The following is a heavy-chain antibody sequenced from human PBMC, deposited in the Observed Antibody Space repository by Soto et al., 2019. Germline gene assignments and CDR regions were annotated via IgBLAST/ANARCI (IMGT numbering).Heavy chain of an antibody. CDR1: GFSVSINY. CDR2: IYSGGTT. V-gene: IGHV3-66*01. CDR3: AGDSTDGDFVDALDV. Sequence: ELQLVESGGGLVQPGGSLRLSCAASGFSVSINYVNWVRQAPGKGLEWVSVIYSGGTTHYADSVKGRFTISRDTSKNTLYLQMITPSVEDTSVYYCAGDSTDGDFVDALDVWGQGTMVTVSS. D-gene: IGHD4-17*01. J-gene: IGHJ3*01.